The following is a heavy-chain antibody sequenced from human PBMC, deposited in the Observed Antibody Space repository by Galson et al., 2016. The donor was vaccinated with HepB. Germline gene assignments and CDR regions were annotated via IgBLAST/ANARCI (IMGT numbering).Heavy chain of an antibody. J-gene: IGHJ4*02. CDR1: GFTFSSYS. CDR2: IATGTGYI. CDR3: VRARTDYSGRWFLDY. Sequence: SLRLSCAASGFTFSSYSMSWVRQAPGMGLEWVSSIATGTGYIYYADSVKGRFTISRDNANNSLYLQMNSLRAEDTALYYCVRARTDYSGRWFLDYWGQGTLVTVSS. D-gene: IGHD6-13*01. V-gene: IGHV3-21*01.